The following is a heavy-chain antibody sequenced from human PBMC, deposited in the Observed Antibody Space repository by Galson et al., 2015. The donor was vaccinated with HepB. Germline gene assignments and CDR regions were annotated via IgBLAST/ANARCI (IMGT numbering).Heavy chain of an antibody. CDR1: GFTFRSYW. Sequence: SLRLSCAASGFTFRSYWMSWVRQSPGKGPEWVANIKKDGSRKYYVDSVKGRFTISRDKAKNSLYLQMNSVRAEDTALYYCARDHISDGIDYWGQGTLVTVSS. D-gene: IGHD6-19*01. J-gene: IGHJ4*02. CDR2: IKKDGSRK. CDR3: ARDHISDGIDY. V-gene: IGHV3-7*01.